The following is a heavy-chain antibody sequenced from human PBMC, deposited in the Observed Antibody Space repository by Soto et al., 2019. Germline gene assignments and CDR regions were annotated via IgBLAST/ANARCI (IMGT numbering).Heavy chain of an antibody. CDR2: IYSGGST. D-gene: IGHD2-2*01. Sequence: EVQLVESGGGLIQPGGSLRLSCAASGFNVSSNYMSWVSQAPGKGLEWLSVIYSGGSTYYAESVKGRFTISRDNSKNTLNLQMNALRVEDTAVYYCARGPHVGISTSWGQGTLVTVSS. V-gene: IGHV3-53*01. J-gene: IGHJ4*02. CDR1: GFNVSSNY. CDR3: ARGPHVGISTS.